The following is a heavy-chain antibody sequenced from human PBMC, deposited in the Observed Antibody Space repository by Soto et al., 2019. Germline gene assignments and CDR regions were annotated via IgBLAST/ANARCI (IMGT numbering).Heavy chain of an antibody. D-gene: IGHD3-22*01. J-gene: IGHJ6*04. V-gene: IGHV3-33*01. CDR3: ARDNSGYRLDV. CDR2: IWYDGSNK. Sequence: QVQLVESGGGVVQPGRSLRLSCAASGFTFSTYGMHWVRQAPGKGLEWVAVIWYDGSNKDYADSVKGRFTISRDNYKNTLYLQMNSLRGEDTAVYYCARDNSGYRLDVWGKGTTVTVCS. CDR1: GFTFSTYG.